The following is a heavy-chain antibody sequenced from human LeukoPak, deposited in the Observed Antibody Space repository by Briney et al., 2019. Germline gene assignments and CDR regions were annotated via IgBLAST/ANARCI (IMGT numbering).Heavy chain of an antibody. D-gene: IGHD5-24*01. V-gene: IGHV3-30*18. CDR1: GFTFSRYG. CDR2: ISYDGSNK. J-gene: IGHJ4*02. Sequence: PGRSLRLSCAASGFTFSRYGMHWVRQAPGKGLEWVAVISYDGSNKYYEDSVKGRFTISRDNSKNTLYLQMNSLRTEDTAVYYCAKDRWLQGYFDYWGQGTLVTVSS. CDR3: AKDRWLQGYFDY.